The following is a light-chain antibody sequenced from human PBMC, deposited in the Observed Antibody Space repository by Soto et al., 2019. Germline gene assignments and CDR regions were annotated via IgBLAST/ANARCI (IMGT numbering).Light chain of an antibody. V-gene: IGLV2-8*01. CDR2: EVT. Sequence: QSALTQPPSASGSPGQSVTISCTGTSSDVGGYGYVSWYQQHPGKAPKLMIFEVTKRASGVPNFFSGSKSGKTASLTVSGLQAEDEADYYCSSYAGINTDVVFGGGTKVTVL. J-gene: IGLJ2*01. CDR3: SSYAGINTDVV. CDR1: SSDVGGYGY.